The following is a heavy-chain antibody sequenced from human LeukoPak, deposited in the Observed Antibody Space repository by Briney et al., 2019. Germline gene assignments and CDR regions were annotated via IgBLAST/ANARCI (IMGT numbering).Heavy chain of an antibody. CDR2: ISAYNGNT. CDR3: ARASRARIPYYYYYMDV. D-gene: IGHD1-14*01. V-gene: IGHV1-18*01. CDR1: GYTFTSYG. Sequence: GASVKVSCKASGYTFTSYGISWVRQAPGQGLEWMGWISAYNGNTNYAQKLQGRVTMTTDTSTSTAYMELSSLRSEDTAVYYCARASRARIPYYYYYMDVWGKGTTVTVSS. J-gene: IGHJ6*03.